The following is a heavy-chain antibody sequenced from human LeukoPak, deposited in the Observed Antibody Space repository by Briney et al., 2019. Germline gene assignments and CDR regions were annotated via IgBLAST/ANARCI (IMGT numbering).Heavy chain of an antibody. CDR1: GGSISSSSYY. J-gene: IGHJ4*02. V-gene: IGHV4-39*07. Sequence: SETLSLTCTVSGGSISSSSYYWGWIRQPPGKGLEWIGSIYYSGSTYYNPSLKSRVTISVDTSKNQFSLKLSSVTAADTAVYYCARLPYGDSSVDYWGQGTLVTVSS. CDR3: ARLPYGDSSVDY. D-gene: IGHD4-17*01. CDR2: IYYSGST.